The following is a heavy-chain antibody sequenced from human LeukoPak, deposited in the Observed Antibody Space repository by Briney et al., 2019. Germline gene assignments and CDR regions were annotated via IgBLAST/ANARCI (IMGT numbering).Heavy chain of an antibody. D-gene: IGHD2-15*01. CDR1: GGSISSGGYS. Sequence: SQTLSLTCAVPGGSISSGGYSWSWIRQPPGKGLEWIGYIYHSGSTYYNPSLKSRVTISVDRSKNQFSLKLSSVTAADTAVYYCARYCSGGSYYYGMDVWGQGTTVTVSS. CDR2: IYHSGST. J-gene: IGHJ6*02. V-gene: IGHV4-30-2*01. CDR3: ARYCSGGSYYYGMDV.